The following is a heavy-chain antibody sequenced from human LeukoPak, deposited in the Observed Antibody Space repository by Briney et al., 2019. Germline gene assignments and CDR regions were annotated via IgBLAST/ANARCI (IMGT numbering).Heavy chain of an antibody. CDR3: ARYWDNYYDSSGHMYYFDY. V-gene: IGHV1-2*02. D-gene: IGHD3-22*01. J-gene: IGHJ4*02. CDR1: GYTFTGHY. Sequence: GASVKVSCKASGYTFTGHYMHWVRQAHGQGLEWMGLINPDSGGTNSAQKFRGRITMTRDASISTVYMEMSRLTSDDMAVYYCARYWDNYYDSSGHMYYFDYWGQGTLVTVSS. CDR2: INPDSGGT.